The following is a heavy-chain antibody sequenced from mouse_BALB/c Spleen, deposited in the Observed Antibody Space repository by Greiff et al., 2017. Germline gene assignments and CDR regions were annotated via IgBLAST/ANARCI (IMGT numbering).Heavy chain of an antibody. CDR1: GYTFTSYY. Sequence: VQLQQSGPELVKPGASVRISCKASGYTFTSYYIHWVKQRPGQGLEWIGWIYPGNVNTKYNEKFKGKATLTADKSSSTAYMQLSSLTSEDSAVYFCARVGPYYGNFDYWGQGTTRTVSS. CDR2: IYPGNVNT. J-gene: IGHJ2*01. CDR3: ARVGPYYGNFDY. D-gene: IGHD2-10*01. V-gene: IGHV1S56*01.